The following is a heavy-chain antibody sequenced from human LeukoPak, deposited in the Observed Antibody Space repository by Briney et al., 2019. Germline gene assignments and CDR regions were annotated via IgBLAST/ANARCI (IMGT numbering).Heavy chain of an antibody. CDR2: ISGSGGST. Sequence: GGSLRLSCAASGFNFANHAMSWVRQTAGKGLEWVSAISGSGGSTYYADSVKGRFTISRDNSKNTLYLQMNSLRAEDTAVYYCASHYDFWSGHEYWGQGTLVTVSS. CDR1: GFNFANHA. CDR3: ASHYDFWSGHEY. J-gene: IGHJ4*02. D-gene: IGHD3-3*01. V-gene: IGHV3-23*01.